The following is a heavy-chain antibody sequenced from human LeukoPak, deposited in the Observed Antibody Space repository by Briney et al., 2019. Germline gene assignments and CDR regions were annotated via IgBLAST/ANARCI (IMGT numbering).Heavy chain of an antibody. Sequence: PGGSLRLSCAASGFTFSNYGMHWVRQAPGKGLEWVAVIWYDGSNKFYADSVTGRFTISRDNSKNTLCLQMNSLRAEDTAVYYCARGAGAGYNLQPFDYWGQGTLVTVSS. J-gene: IGHJ4*02. D-gene: IGHD5-24*01. CDR1: GFTFSNYG. CDR3: ARGAGAGYNLQPFDY. V-gene: IGHV3-33*01. CDR2: IWYDGSNK.